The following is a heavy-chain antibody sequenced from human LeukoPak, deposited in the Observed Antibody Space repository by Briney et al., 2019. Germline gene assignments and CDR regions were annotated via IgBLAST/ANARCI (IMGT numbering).Heavy chain of an antibody. CDR2: ITTSGGHT. D-gene: IGHD1-26*01. CDR1: GFTFSSYA. CDR3: ARLAMGATFLDY. V-gene: IGHV3-23*01. Sequence: GGSLRLSCAASGFTFSSYAMSWVRQAPGKGLEWVSAITTSGGHTYYADSVKGRFTISRDNSKNTLYLQMNSLRAEDTAVYYCARLAMGATFLDYWGQGTLVTVSS. J-gene: IGHJ4*02.